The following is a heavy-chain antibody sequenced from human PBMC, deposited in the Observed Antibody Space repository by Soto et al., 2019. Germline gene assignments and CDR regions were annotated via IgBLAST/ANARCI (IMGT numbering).Heavy chain of an antibody. D-gene: IGHD2-8*02. CDR3: ARDKITGLFDY. CDR1: GGSFSGYY. Sequence: QVQLQQWGAGLLKPSETLSLTCAVYGGSFSGYYWTWIRQPPGTGLEWIGEINHSGSTNYNPSLKSRVTISVDTSKNQFSLKLTSVTAADTAVYSGARDKITGLFDYWGQGTLVTVSS. CDR2: INHSGST. V-gene: IGHV4-34*01. J-gene: IGHJ4*02.